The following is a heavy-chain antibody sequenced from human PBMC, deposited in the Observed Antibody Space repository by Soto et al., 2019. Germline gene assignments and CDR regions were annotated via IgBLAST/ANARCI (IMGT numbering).Heavy chain of an antibody. J-gene: IGHJ5*02. Sequence: ASVKVSCTVSGYTLTELSMHWVRQAPGKGLEWMGGFDPEDGETIYAQKFQGRVTMTEDTSTDTAYMELSSLRSEDTAVYYCATDLFAGVVSNWFDPWGQGTLVTVSS. V-gene: IGHV1-24*01. D-gene: IGHD3-3*01. CDR1: GYTLTELS. CDR3: ATDLFAGVVSNWFDP. CDR2: FDPEDGET.